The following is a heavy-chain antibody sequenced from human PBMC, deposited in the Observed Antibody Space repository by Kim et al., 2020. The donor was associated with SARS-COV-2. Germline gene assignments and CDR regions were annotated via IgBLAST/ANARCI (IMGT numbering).Heavy chain of an antibody. J-gene: IGHJ4*02. V-gene: IGHV3-23*01. Sequence: YADSVKGRVTISRDNSKNTLYLQMNSLRAEDTAVYYCAKWGYCSSTSCLWGQGTLVTVSS. CDR3: AKWGYCSSTSCL. D-gene: IGHD2-2*01.